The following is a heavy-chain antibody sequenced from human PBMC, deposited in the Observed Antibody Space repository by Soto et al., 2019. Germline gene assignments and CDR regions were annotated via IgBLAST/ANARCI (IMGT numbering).Heavy chain of an antibody. D-gene: IGHD5-18*01. CDR3: ARAMDAAMASKDSWFDP. Sequence: QVQLVESGGGVVQPGRSLRLSCAASGFTFRSYHMHWVRQAPGKGLEWVASISYDENNKYYTDSVKGRFTISRDNSKNTLYLQMNSLRDEDTAVYYCARAMDAAMASKDSWFDPWGQGTLVTVSS. CDR2: ISYDENNK. CDR1: GFTFRSYH. V-gene: IGHV3-30-3*01. J-gene: IGHJ5*02.